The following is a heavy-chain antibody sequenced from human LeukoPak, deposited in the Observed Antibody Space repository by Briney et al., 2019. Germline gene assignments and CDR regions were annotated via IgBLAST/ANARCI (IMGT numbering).Heavy chain of an antibody. D-gene: IGHD3-22*01. CDR3: ARDSSGFPRDASDY. V-gene: IGHV1-18*01. J-gene: IGHJ4*02. CDR2: ISAYNGHT. Sequence: ASVKVSCKASGYTFSNYGINWVRQAPGQGLEWMGWISAYNGHTNYAQKVQGRVTMTTDTSTSTAYMELRSLRSDDTAVYFCARDSSGFPRDASDYWGQGTLVTVSP. CDR1: GYTFSNYG.